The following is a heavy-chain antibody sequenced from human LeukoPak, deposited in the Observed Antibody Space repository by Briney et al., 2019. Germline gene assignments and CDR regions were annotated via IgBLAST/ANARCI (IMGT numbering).Heavy chain of an antibody. CDR2: INPNSGGT. V-gene: IGHV1-2*02. Sequence: ASVKVSCKASGYTFTAYYMHWVRQAPGQGLEWMGWINPNSGGTNYAQKFQGRVTMTRDTSISTAYMELSSLRSEDTAVYYCAREGGTVDYYYYGMDVWGQGTTVTVSS. D-gene: IGHD2-15*01. CDR3: AREGGTVDYYYYGMDV. J-gene: IGHJ6*02. CDR1: GYTFTAYY.